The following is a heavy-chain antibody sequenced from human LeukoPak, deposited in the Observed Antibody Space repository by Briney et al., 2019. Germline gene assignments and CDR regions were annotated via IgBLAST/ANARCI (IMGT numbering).Heavy chain of an antibody. Sequence: VRSLRLSCAASGFTFSSYGMHWVRQAPGKGLEWVAVISYDGSNKYYADSVKGRFTISRDNSKNTLYLQMNSLRAEDTAVYYCAKRDGDYWGQGTLVTVSS. CDR2: ISYDGSNK. V-gene: IGHV3-30*18. CDR1: GFTFSSYG. CDR3: AKRDGDY. D-gene: IGHD5-24*01. J-gene: IGHJ4*02.